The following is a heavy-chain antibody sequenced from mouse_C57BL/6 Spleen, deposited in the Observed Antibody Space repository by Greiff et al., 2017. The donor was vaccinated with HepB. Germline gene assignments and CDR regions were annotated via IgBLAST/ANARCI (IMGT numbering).Heavy chain of an antibody. V-gene: IGHV1-52*01. Sequence: QVQLQQPGAELVRPGSSVKLSCKASGYTFTSYWMHWVKQRPIQGLEWIGNIDPSDSETHYNQQFKDKATLTVDKSSSTAYMQLSSLTSEDSAVYYCARRGYGSSLAFYFDYWGQGTTLTVSS. D-gene: IGHD1-1*01. CDR1: GYTFTSYW. CDR3: ARRGYGSSLAFYFDY. J-gene: IGHJ2*01. CDR2: IDPSDSET.